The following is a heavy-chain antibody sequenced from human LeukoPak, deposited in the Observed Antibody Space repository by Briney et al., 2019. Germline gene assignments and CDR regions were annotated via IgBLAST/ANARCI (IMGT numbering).Heavy chain of an antibody. CDR2: INTNTGNP. CDR3: ARAMVRGVPYGMDV. V-gene: IGHV7-4-1*02. Sequence: ASVKVSCKASGYTFTSYAMNWVRQAPGQGLEWMGWINTNTGNPTYAQGFTGRFVFSVDTSVSTAYLQISSLKAEDTAVYYCARAMVRGVPYGMDVWGQGTTVTVSS. D-gene: IGHD3-10*01. J-gene: IGHJ6*02. CDR1: GYTFTSYA.